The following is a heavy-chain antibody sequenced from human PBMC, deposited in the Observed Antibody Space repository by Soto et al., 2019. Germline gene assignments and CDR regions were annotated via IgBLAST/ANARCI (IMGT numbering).Heavy chain of an antibody. CDR3: ARGAPPYRS. V-gene: IGHV4-34*01. J-gene: IGHJ5*02. CDR1: GGSFRGYY. CDR2: INHSGST. Sequence: QVQLQQWGAGLLKPSETLSLTCAVYGGSFRGYYWSWIRQPPGKGLEWIGEINHSGSTNYTPSLNCRVNISVDTSKNQFYLKLSSVTAADTAVYYCARGAPPYRSLVQGTLVTVPS.